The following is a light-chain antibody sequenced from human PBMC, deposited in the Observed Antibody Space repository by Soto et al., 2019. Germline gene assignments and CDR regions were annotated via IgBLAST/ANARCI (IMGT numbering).Light chain of an antibody. V-gene: IGKV1-5*03. CDR1: QSVSSW. J-gene: IGKJ5*01. CDR2: KAS. Sequence: DIQITQSPSTLSASVGDIVTTTCRASQSVSSWLAWYQQKPGKAPKLLIYKASSLESGVPARFSGSGSGTEFTLTISSLQPDDFATYYCQQYNTYSTFGQGTRLEIK. CDR3: QQYNTYST.